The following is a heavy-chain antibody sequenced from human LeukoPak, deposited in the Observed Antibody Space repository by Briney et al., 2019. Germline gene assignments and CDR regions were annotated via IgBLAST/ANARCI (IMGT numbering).Heavy chain of an antibody. J-gene: IGHJ4*02. V-gene: IGHV4-31*03. CDR2: ISYSGDA. D-gene: IGHD1-14*01. CDR3: AGTGNYFDC. CDR1: GDSISSGGYY. Sequence: SETLSLTCTVSGDSISSGGYYWSWIRQHPGKGLEWLGYISYSGDAYYIPSLKSRVTIALDTSKNQFSLRLSSVTAADTAVYYCAGTGNYFDCWSQGTLVTVSS.